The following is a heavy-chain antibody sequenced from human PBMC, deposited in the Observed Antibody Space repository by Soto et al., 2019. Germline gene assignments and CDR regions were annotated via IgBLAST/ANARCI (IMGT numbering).Heavy chain of an antibody. D-gene: IGHD3-3*01. Sequence: EVQLVETGGGLIQPGGSLRVSCAASGFNVSSNYMSWVRQAPGKGLGWVSFIYSGGSTSYADSVKGRFTISRDNSKNTVYLHMNSLRAEDTAVYYCARSEHAIFGVVPFDYWGQGTLVTVSS. CDR1: GFNVSSNY. CDR2: IYSGGST. J-gene: IGHJ4*02. CDR3: ARSEHAIFGVVPFDY. V-gene: IGHV3-53*02.